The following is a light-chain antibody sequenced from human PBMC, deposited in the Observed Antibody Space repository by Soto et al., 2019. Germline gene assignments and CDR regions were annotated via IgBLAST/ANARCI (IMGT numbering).Light chain of an antibody. CDR2: EVN. V-gene: IGLV2-8*01. CDR3: SSYAVKKKFVV. J-gene: IGLJ1*01. CDR1: SDDIGGYDY. Sequence: QSALPQTPSASGSPGQSVTISCTGSSDDIGGYDYVSWYQHHPGRTPKLIIYEVNKRPSGVPDRFSGSKSGNTASLTVSGLQAEDGAAYYCSSYAVKKKFVVFGSGTKLTVL.